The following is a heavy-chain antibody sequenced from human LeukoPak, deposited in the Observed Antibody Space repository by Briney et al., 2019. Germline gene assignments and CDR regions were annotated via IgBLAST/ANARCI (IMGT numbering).Heavy chain of an antibody. Sequence: SETLSLTCAVSGGSISSAGYYWSWIRQPAGKGLEWIGRIYSSGSPNSNPSLKSRVTISVDTSKNQFSLRLSSVTAADTAVYYCAREWDRIVGYFDYWGQGTLVTVSS. CDR1: GGSISSAGYY. V-gene: IGHV4-61*02. D-gene: IGHD3-22*01. J-gene: IGHJ4*02. CDR3: AREWDRIVGYFDY. CDR2: IYSSGSP.